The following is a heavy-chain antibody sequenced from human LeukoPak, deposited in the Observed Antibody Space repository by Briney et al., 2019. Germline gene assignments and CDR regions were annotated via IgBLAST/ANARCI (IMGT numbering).Heavy chain of an antibody. CDR1: GFTVRYDY. CDR2: IYAGGSA. CDR3: TRLLPTSNHFFES. V-gene: IGHV3-53*01. D-gene: IGHD2-8*01. J-gene: IGHJ4*02. Sequence: GGSLRISCAASGFTVRYDYMSWVRQAPGKGLEWVSVIYAGGSAYYADSVRGRFTISRDNSENTLYLQMNSLRAEDTAVYYCTRLLPTSNHFFESWGQGTLVTVSS.